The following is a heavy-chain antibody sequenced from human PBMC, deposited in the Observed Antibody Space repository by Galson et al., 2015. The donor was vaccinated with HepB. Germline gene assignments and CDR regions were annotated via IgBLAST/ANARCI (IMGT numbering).Heavy chain of an antibody. J-gene: IGHJ5*02. Sequence: SLRLSCAASGFTFSNYAMHWVRQAPGKGLEWVTIISNDGTNKYYADSVKGRFTISRDNSKNTLYLQMNSLRADDTALYFCARDLDYATNWSFGFDPWGQGTLVTVSS. CDR1: GFTFSNYA. CDR3: ARDLDYATNWSFGFDP. CDR2: ISNDGTNK. V-gene: IGHV3-30-3*01. D-gene: IGHD2-2*01.